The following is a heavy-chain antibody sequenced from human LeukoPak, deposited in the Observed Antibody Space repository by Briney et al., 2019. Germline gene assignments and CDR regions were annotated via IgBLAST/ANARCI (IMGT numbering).Heavy chain of an antibody. J-gene: IGHJ3*02. CDR1: GYTFTSYD. D-gene: IGHD2-2*01. CDR3: AIRKYCSSTSCYFDAFDI. V-gene: IGHV1-8*01. CDR2: MNPNSGNT. Sequence: GASVKVSCKASGYTFTSYDINWVRQATGQGLEWMGWMNPNSGNTGYAQKFQGRVTMTRNTSISTAYMELSSLRSEDTAAYYCAIRKYCSSTSCYFDAFDIWGQGTMVTVSS.